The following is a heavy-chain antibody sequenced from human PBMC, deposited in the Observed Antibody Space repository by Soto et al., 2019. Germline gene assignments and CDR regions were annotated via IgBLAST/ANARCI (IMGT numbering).Heavy chain of an antibody. CDR3: ASTRTRSAYSES. V-gene: IGHV4-30-2*01. D-gene: IGHD2-15*01. Sequence: IHSHRSSVSEGTSMGLGDPCSWKSQPPGKGLEWIGYYYHSRTFHYNPSLQSRLTISIDRSRKQFSLRLTSVTAADTAVYFGASTRTRSAYSESWGKGSPDTVTS. CDR1: EGTSMGLGDP. CDR2: YYHSRTF. J-gene: IGHJ5*02.